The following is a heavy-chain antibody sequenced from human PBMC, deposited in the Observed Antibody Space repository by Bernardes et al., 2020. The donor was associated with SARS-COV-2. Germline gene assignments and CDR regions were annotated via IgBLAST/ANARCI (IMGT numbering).Heavy chain of an antibody. CDR1: GFTFSTYW. J-gene: IGHJ5*01. CDR3: TRGGYYTFDS. CDR2: IKEDGSEN. V-gene: IGHV3-7*04. D-gene: IGHD3-3*01. Sequence: GGSLRLSCTSSGFTFSTYWMQWVRQAPGKGLEWVSSIKEDGSENYYVDSVKGRFTISRDNAKNSLFLQMNSLRAEDTAVYYCTRGGYYTFDSWGQGTLVTVSS.